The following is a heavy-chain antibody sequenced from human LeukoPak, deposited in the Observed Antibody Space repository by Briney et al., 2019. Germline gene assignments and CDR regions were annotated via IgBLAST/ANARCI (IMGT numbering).Heavy chain of an antibody. V-gene: IGHV3-21*01. Sequence: GGSLRLSCAASGFTFSSYSMNWVRQAPGKGLEWVSSISSSSSYIYYADSVKGRFTISRDNAKNSLYLQMNSLRAEDTAVYYCARESSGDCGGDCYSYYYYYYYMDVWGKGTTVTVSS. CDR2: ISSSSSYI. D-gene: IGHD2-21*02. CDR1: GFTFSSYS. CDR3: ARESSGDCGGDCYSYYYYYYYMDV. J-gene: IGHJ6*03.